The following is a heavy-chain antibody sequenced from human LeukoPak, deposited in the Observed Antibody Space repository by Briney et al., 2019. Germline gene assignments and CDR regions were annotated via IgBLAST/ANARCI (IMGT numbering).Heavy chain of an antibody. CDR3: AKGGDWGATTAYYFNY. CDR1: GFTFDDHG. V-gene: IGHV3-9*01. D-gene: IGHD4-17*01. J-gene: IGHJ4*02. Sequence: GGSLRLSCAASGFTFDDHGMHWVRQAPGKGLEWVSGISWNSGDIGYADSVKGRFTISRDNAKNSLYLQMNSLRAEDTALYYCAKGGDWGATTAYYFNYWGQGTLVTVSS. CDR2: ISWNSGDI.